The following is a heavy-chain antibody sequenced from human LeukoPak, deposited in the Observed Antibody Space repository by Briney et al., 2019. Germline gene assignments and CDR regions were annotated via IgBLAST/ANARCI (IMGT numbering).Heavy chain of an antibody. Sequence: KPSETLSLTSTVSGGSISSGGYYWSWIRHHPGKGLEWIGYIYYSGSTYYNPSLKSRVTISVDTSKNQFSLKLSSVTAADTAVYYCARDKAVAGIRAFDIWGQGTMVTVSS. D-gene: IGHD6-19*01. CDR1: GGSISSGGYY. CDR3: ARDKAVAGIRAFDI. J-gene: IGHJ3*02. CDR2: IYYSGST. V-gene: IGHV4-31*03.